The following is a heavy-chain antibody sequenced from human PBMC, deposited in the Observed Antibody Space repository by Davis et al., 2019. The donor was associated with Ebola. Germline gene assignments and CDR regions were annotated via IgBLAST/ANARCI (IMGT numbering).Heavy chain of an antibody. V-gene: IGHV3-30*02. CDR3: AKDLRGGSWYFDL. CDR2: IWYDGSNK. D-gene: IGHD3-10*01. CDR1: GFTFSSYG. Sequence: PGGSLRLSCAASGFTFSSYGMHWVRQAPGKGLEWVAVIWYDGSNKYYADSVKGRFTISRDNSKNTLYLQMNSLRAEDTAVYYCAKDLRGGSWYFDLWGRGTLVTVSS. J-gene: IGHJ2*01.